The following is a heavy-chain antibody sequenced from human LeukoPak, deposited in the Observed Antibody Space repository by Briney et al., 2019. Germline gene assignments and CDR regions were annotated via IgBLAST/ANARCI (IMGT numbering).Heavy chain of an antibody. CDR2: IKPDGSEK. V-gene: IGHV3-7*04. CDR1: GFTFNSYA. D-gene: IGHD6-13*01. J-gene: IGHJ4*02. Sequence: GGSPRLSCAASGFTFNSYAMSWVRQAPGKGLEWVANIKPDGSEKHYVDSVKGRFTFSRDNAKNSLYLQMNGLRAEDMAVYYCARLAAGSDYFDYWGQGTLVTVSS. CDR3: ARLAAGSDYFDY.